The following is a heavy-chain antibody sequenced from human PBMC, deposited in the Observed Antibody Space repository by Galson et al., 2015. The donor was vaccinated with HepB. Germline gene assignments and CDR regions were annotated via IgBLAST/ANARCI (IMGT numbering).Heavy chain of an antibody. CDR1: GYTLTELS. Sequence: SVKVSCKVSGYTLTELSMHWVRQAPGKGLEWMGGFDPEDGETIYAQKFQGRVTMTEDTSTDTAYMELSSLRSEDTAVYYCATGIGWFGELYSRALEYNWFDPWGQGTLVTVSS. J-gene: IGHJ5*02. CDR2: FDPEDGET. CDR3: ATGIGWFGELYSRALEYNWFDP. D-gene: IGHD3-10*01. V-gene: IGHV1-24*01.